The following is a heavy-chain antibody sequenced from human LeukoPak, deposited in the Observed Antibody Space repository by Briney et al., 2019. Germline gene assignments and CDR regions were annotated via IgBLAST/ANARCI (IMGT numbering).Heavy chain of an antibody. CDR1: RDSMIGYY. Sequence: PSETLSLTCTVSRDSMIGYYWGWIRQPPGTGLDWVGNIFYRGSTTYNPSLKSRVTISLDMAKSQFSLNLTSVTAADSAIYYCARSKSGYRFGYWSRGTRVIVSS. CDR2: IFYRGST. V-gene: IGHV4-59*01. D-gene: IGHD5-12*01. J-gene: IGHJ4*02. CDR3: ARSKSGYRFGY.